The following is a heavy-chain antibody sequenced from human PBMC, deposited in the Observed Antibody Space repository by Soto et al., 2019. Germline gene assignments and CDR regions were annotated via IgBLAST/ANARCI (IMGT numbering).Heavy chain of an antibody. V-gene: IGHV3-48*03. CDR1: VFTFSSYE. Sequence: VGSLRLACAASVFTFSSYEMNCVRHAPGKWLEWVAYISSSGSIIYYADSVKGRFTISRDNAKNSLYLQMNSLRAEDTAVYYCARGVLYYYDISGYHHWFDPWGQGTLVTVS. CDR3: ARGVLYYYDISGYHHWFDP. D-gene: IGHD3-22*01. CDR2: ISSSGSII. J-gene: IGHJ5*02.